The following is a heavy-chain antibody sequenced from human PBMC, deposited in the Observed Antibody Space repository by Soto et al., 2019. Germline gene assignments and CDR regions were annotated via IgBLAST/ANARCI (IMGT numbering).Heavy chain of an antibody. J-gene: IGHJ4*02. CDR1: GGSISHTNYY. CDR3: ASSGGDYAGPFAY. V-gene: IGHV4-39*02. Sequence: QLQLQESGPGLVKPSETLSLTCTVSGGSISHTNYYLGWIRQPPGKGLEWIGSIYYSGSTFYNPSLKSRVTISVDTSKNHFSLKLTSVTAPDTAVYYCASSGGDYAGPFAYWCQGTLVTVSS. CDR2: IYYSGST. D-gene: IGHD4-17*01.